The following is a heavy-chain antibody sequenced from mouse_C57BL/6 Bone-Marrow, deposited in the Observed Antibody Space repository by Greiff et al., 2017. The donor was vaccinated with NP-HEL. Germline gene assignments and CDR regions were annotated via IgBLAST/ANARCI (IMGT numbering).Heavy chain of an antibody. CDR1: GYTFTSYW. V-gene: IGHV1-59*01. CDR2: IDPSDSYT. Sequence: QVQLQQPGAELVRPGTSVKLSCKASGYTFTSYWMHWVKQRPGQGLEWIGVIDPSDSYTNYNQKFTGKATLTVDTSSSTAYMQLSSLTSEDSAVYYCAPSPDYWGQGTTLTVSS. J-gene: IGHJ2*01. CDR3: APSPDY.